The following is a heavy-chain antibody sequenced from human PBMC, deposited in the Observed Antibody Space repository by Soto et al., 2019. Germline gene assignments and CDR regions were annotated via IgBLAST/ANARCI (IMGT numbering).Heavy chain of an antibody. CDR3: ARDRSSGYNPHYYYAMDV. V-gene: IGHV4-34*01. D-gene: IGHD5-12*01. CDR1: GGSFSGYY. CDR2: INHSGST. J-gene: IGHJ6*02. Sequence: QVQLQQWGAGLLKPSETLSLTCAVYGGSFSGYYWSWIRQPPGKGLEWIGEINHSGSTNYNPSLKSRVTISVDTSKNQFSLNLNSATAADTAVYYCARDRSSGYNPHYYYAMDVWGQGTTVTVSS.